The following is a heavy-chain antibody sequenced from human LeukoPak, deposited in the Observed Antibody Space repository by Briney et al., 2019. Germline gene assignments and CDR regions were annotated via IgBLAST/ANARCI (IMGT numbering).Heavy chain of an antibody. D-gene: IGHD2-21*02. J-gene: IGHJ5*02. CDR2: INPNSGGT. CDR1: GYTFTGYY. V-gene: IGHV1-2*02. Sequence: ASMKVSCKASGYTFTGYYMHWVRQAPGQGLEWMGWINPNSGGTNYAQKFQGRVTMTRDTSISTAYMELSRLRSDDTAVYYCARDRREVTARYNWFDPWGQGTLVTVSS. CDR3: ARDRREVTARYNWFDP.